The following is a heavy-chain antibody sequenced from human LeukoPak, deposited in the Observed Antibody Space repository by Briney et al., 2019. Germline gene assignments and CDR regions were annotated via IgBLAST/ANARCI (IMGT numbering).Heavy chain of an antibody. Sequence: GESLRLSCAASGFTFSNYWMSWVRQAPGKGLEWVDNIKQDGSETYYVDSVKGRFTISRDNAKNSLFLQMNSLTAEDTAVYYCARKGGTRGPLNYWGQGTLVTVSS. CDR3: ARKGGTRGPLNY. CDR1: GFTFSNYW. J-gene: IGHJ4*02. D-gene: IGHD2-8*01. V-gene: IGHV3-7*01. CDR2: IKQDGSET.